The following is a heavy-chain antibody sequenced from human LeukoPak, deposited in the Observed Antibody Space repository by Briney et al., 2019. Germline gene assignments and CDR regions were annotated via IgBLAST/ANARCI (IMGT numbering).Heavy chain of an antibody. J-gene: IGHJ4*02. CDR2: INHSGST. Sequence: SETLSLTCAVYGGSFSGYYWSWIRQPPGKGLEWIGEINHSGSTNYNPSLKSRVTISVDTSKNQFSLKLSSVTAADTAVYYCARDTYGSGSYYKPGSYYFDYWGQGTLVTVSS. V-gene: IGHV4-34*01. CDR1: GGSFSGYY. D-gene: IGHD3-10*01. CDR3: ARDTYGSGSYYKPGSYYFDY.